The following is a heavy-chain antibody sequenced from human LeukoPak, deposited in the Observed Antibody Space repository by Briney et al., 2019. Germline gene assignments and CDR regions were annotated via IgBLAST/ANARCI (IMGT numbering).Heavy chain of an antibody. Sequence: SQTLSLTCTVSGGSINSNNYYWTWIRQLPGKGLEWIGYIYYTGSTTYNPSLKSRLTISMDTSRNQLSLKLNSVTAAETAVSFCGRSSGQYHYYFDSGAREPWSPSPQ. CDR3: GRSSGQYHYYFDS. D-gene: IGHD3-3*01. J-gene: IGHJ4*02. CDR2: IYYTGST. V-gene: IGHV4-31*03. CDR1: GGSINSNNYY.